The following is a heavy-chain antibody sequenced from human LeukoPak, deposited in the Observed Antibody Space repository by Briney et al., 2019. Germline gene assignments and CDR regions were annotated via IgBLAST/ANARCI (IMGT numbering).Heavy chain of an antibody. J-gene: IGHJ3*02. CDR3: AREVGGSAFDI. CDR1: GXTVSSNY. D-gene: IGHD3-16*01. Sequence: GGSLRLSCAASGXTVSSNYMSWVRQAPGKGLEWVSIIYSGGSTYYADSVKGRFTISRHNSKNTLYLQMNSLRAEDTAVYYCAREVGGSAFDIWGQGTMVTVSS. V-gene: IGHV3-53*04. CDR2: IYSGGST.